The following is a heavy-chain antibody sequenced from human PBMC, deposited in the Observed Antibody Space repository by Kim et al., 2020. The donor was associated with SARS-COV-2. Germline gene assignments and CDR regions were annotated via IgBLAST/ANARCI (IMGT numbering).Heavy chain of an antibody. CDR2: INHSGST. V-gene: IGHV4-34*01. J-gene: IGHJ4*02. D-gene: IGHD2-2*01. CDR1: GGSFSGYY. CDR3: ARGRDIVVVPAAKFYFDY. Sequence: SETLSLTCAVYGGSFSGYYWSWIRQPPGKGLEWIGEINHSGSTNYNPSLKSRVTISVDTSKNQFSLKQSSVTAADTAVYYCARGRDIVVVPAAKFYFDYWGQGTLVTVSS.